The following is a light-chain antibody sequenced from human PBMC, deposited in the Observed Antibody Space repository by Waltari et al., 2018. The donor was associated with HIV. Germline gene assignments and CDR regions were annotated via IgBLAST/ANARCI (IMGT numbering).Light chain of an antibody. CDR2: AAS. CDR3: QQSYSTPFT. V-gene: IGKV1-39*01. Sequence: DIQMTQSPSSLSASVGDRVTIPCRASQSISTYLSWYQQKPGKAPKLLIYAASSLQSGVPSRFSGRGSGTDFTLTISSLQPEDFATFYCQQSYSTPFTFGPGTKVDIK. J-gene: IGKJ3*01. CDR1: QSISTY.